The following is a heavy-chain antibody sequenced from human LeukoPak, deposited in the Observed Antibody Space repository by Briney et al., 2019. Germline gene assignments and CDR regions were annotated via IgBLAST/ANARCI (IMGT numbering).Heavy chain of an antibody. V-gene: IGHV3-13*01. CDR1: GFTFSSYD. D-gene: IGHD5-12*01. J-gene: IGHJ3*02. CDR3: ARERGSGYDRAFDI. CDR2: IGTAGDT. Sequence: GGSLRLSCAASGFTFSSYDMHWVRQATGKGLEWVSAIGTAGDTYYPGSVKGRFTISREDAKNSLYLQMNSLRAEDTAVYYCARERGSGYDRAFDIWGQGTMVTVSS.